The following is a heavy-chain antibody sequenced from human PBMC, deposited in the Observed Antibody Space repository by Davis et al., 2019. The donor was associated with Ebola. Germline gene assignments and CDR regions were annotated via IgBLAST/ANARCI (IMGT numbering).Heavy chain of an antibody. V-gene: IGHV4-39*01. J-gene: IGHJ4*02. D-gene: IGHD2-2*02. Sequence: PGGSLRLSCSVSGDSISRSAYHWGWIRQTPGRGLEWIASIHFTGMSYYNPSLKSRVTISVDTSRDQFSLDLTSVTAADTALYYCARQGCSSSDCDNGGDVWGRGTLVTVSS. CDR1: GDSISRSAYH. CDR3: ARQGCSSSDCDNGGDV. CDR2: IHFTGMS.